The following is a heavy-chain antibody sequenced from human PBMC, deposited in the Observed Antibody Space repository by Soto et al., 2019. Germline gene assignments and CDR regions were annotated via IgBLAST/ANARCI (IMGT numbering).Heavy chain of an antibody. J-gene: IGHJ6*02. CDR3: ARSQGSSTSLAIYYYYYYGMDV. CDR2: IIPISGTA. Sequence: QVQLVQSGAEVKKPGSSVKVSCKASGGTFSSYAISWVRQAPGQGLEWMGGIIPISGTANYAQKFQGRVTITADESTSTPYMEPSSLRSEDTAVYYCARSQGSSTSLAIYYYYYYGMDVWGQGTTVTVSS. D-gene: IGHD2-2*01. V-gene: IGHV1-69*01. CDR1: GGTFSSYA.